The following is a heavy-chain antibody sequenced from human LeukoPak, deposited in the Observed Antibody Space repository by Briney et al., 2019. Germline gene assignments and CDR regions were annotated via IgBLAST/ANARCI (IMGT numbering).Heavy chain of an antibody. CDR2: IWSDGNNR. CDR3: VRERGPFDGFDI. Sequence: GGSLRLSCAASGFTFSNYGMHWVRQAPGKGLEWVAVIWSDGNNRYYTDSVKGRFIFSRDNSKNTLSLQMNSLRAEDTAVNYCVRERGPFDGFDIWGQGTMVTVFS. J-gene: IGHJ3*02. V-gene: IGHV3-33*01. CDR1: GFTFSNYG.